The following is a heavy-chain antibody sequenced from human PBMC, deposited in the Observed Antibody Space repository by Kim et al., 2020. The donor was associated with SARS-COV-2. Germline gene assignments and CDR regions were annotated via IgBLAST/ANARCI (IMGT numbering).Heavy chain of an antibody. CDR3: AKESNHCSGGSCYSGLHLTYYGMDV. J-gene: IGHJ6*02. D-gene: IGHD2-15*01. Sequence: GGSLRLSCAASGFTFDDYAMHWVRQAPGKGLEWVSGISWNSGSIGYADSVKGRFTISRDNAKNSLYLQMNSLRAEDTALYYCAKESNHCSGGSCYSGLHLTYYGMDVWGQGTTVTVSS. CDR2: ISWNSGSI. CDR1: GFTFDDYA. V-gene: IGHV3-9*01.